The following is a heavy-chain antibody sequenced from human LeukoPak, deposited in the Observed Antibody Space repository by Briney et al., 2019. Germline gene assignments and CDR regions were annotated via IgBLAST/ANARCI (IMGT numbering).Heavy chain of an antibody. J-gene: IGHJ6*02. D-gene: IGHD3-22*01. CDR1: GFTFSSYA. CDR2: ISYDGSNK. V-gene: IGHV3-30-3*01. CDR3: AREGGYYYLVDYYGMDV. Sequence: GRSLRLSCAASGFTFSSYAMHWVRQAPGKGLEWVAVISYDGSNKYYADSVKGRFTISRDNSKNTLYLQMNSLRAEDTAVYYCAREGGYYYLVDYYGMDVWGQGTTVTVSS.